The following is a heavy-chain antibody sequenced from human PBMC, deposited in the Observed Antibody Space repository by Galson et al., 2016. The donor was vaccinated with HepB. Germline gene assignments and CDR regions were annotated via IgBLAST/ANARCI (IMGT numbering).Heavy chain of an antibody. Sequence: SLRLSCAVSGFTVGNNQMNWVRQAPGKGLEWVSVIYSGGTTNYADSVKGRFTISRDNSKNPLYLQMNSLRAEDTAVYYCAGGTMWDRGWGQGTLVTVSS. V-gene: IGHV3-66*01. D-gene: IGHD3-10*02. CDR2: IYSGGTT. CDR3: AGGTMWDRG. CDR1: GFTVGNNQ. J-gene: IGHJ4*02.